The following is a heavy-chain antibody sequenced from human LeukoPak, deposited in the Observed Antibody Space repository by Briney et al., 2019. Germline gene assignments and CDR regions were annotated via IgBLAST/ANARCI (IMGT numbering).Heavy chain of an antibody. V-gene: IGHV1-24*01. J-gene: IGHJ5*02. D-gene: IGHD5-24*01. CDR3: ATAPRWLDEIWFDP. CDR1: GYTLTELS. CDR2: FDPEDGET. Sequence: ASVKVSCKVSGYTLTELSMHWVRQAPGKGLEWRGGFDPEDGETIYAQKFQGRVTMTEDTSTDTAYMELSSLRSEDTAVYYCATAPRWLDEIWFDPWGQGTLVTVSS.